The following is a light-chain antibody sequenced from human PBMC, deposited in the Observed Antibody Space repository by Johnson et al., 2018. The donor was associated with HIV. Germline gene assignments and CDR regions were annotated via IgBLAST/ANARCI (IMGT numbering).Light chain of an antibody. CDR1: SSDMGNYA. CDR2: ENN. CDR3: GTWDGSLSGYV. J-gene: IGLJ1*01. Sequence: QSVLSQPPSVSAAPGQKVTISCSGSSSDMGNYAVSWYQQLPGTATKLLIYENNKRPSGIPDRFSGSKSGTSATLGITGLQTGDEADYYCGTWDGSLSGYVFGTGTKVTVL. V-gene: IGLV1-51*02.